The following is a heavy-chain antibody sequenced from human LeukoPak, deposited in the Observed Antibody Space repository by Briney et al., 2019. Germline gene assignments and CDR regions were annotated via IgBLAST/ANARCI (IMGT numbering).Heavy chain of an antibody. D-gene: IGHD3-22*01. CDR2: ISWDGDST. V-gene: IGHV3-43D*03. CDR1: GFTFDDYA. CDR3: ATAPYDSIGIFDY. J-gene: IGHJ4*02. Sequence: GGSLRLSCAASGFTFDDYAMHWVRQAPGKGLECVSLISWDGDSTYYSDSVKGRSTISRDNNKNSLNLQMNSLRTEDTALYYCATAPYDSIGIFDYWGQGTLVTVSS.